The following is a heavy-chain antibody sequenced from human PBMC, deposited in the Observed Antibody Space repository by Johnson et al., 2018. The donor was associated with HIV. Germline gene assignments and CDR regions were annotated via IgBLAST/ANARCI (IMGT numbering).Heavy chain of an antibody. CDR3: ARGALEQFLVWLLNPYTDAFDI. J-gene: IGHJ3*02. D-gene: IGHD3-3*01. V-gene: IGHV3-66*01. CDR1: GFTVSSNY. CDR2: IYSGGST. Sequence: MQLVESGGGVVQPGGSLRLSCAASGFTVSSNYMSWVRQAPGKGLEWVSVIYSGGSTYYADSVKGRFTISRDNSKNTLYLQRNSRRAEDTAVYYCARGALEQFLVWLLNPYTDAFDIWGQGTMVTVSS.